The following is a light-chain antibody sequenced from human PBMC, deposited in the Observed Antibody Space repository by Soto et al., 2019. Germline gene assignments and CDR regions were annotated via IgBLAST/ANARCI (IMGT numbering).Light chain of an antibody. V-gene: IGKV1-39*01. CDR1: QSISSY. CDR3: QQSYSTPRT. Sequence: DLQMTQSPSSLSASVGDRVTITCRASQSISSYLNWYQQKPRKAPKLLIYAASSLQSGVPSRFSGSGSGTDFTLTISSLQPEDFATYYCQQSYSTPRTFGQGTKLEIK. CDR2: AAS. J-gene: IGKJ2*01.